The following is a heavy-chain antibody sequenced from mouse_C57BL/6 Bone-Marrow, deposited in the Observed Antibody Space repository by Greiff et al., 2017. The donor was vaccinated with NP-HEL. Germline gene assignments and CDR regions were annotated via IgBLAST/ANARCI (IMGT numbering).Heavy chain of an antibody. J-gene: IGHJ2*01. CDR1: GYTFTSYG. CDR3: AAYYNGSSRNY. CDR2: IYPRRGTT. D-gene: IGHD1-1*01. Sequence: VKLMESGAELARPGASVKLSCKASGYTFTSYGISWVKQRPGQGLEWIGEIYPRRGTTYYNEKFKGTATLTADKSSSTAYMGLRSLTSEDSAVYFCAAYYNGSSRNYWGQGTTLTVSS. V-gene: IGHV1-81*01.